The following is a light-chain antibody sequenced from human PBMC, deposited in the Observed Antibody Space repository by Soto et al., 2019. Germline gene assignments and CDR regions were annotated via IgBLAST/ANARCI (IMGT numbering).Light chain of an antibody. V-gene: IGKV3-11*01. J-gene: IGKJ1*01. CDR3: QQHYNWPWT. CDR1: QSVSSY. CDR2: AAS. Sequence: EILLTQSPATLSSSPGDRATLSCRASQSVSSYLAWYQQKPGQAPKLLIYAASTWHTGVPARFSGSGSGTDFTLTISCLQPEDFAIYYCQQHYNWPWTFGQGTKVDIK.